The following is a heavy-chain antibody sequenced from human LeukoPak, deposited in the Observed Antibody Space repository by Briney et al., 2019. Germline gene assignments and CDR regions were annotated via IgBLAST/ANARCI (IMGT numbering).Heavy chain of an antibody. V-gene: IGHV3-23*01. Sequence: GSLRLSCAASGFTFSSYGMSWVRQAPGKGLEWVSAISGSGGSTYYADSVKGRFTISRDNSKNTLYLQMNSLRAEDTAVYYCAKDREGVYNWNDWGQGTLVTVSS. D-gene: IGHD1-1*01. CDR2: ISGSGGST. J-gene: IGHJ4*02. CDR1: GFTFSSYG. CDR3: AKDREGVYNWND.